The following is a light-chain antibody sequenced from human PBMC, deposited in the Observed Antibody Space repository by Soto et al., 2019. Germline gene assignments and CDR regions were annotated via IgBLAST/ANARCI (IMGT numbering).Light chain of an antibody. CDR3: QQRSNWSYT. V-gene: IGKV3-11*01. CDR1: QTVVTY. J-gene: IGKJ2*01. Sequence: EIVLTQSPATLSLSPGERATLSCRASQTVVTYLAWYQQKPRQAPRLLIYDASKRATGIPARFSGSGSGTDFTLTISSLEPEDFAVYYCQQRSNWSYTFGQGTKLEIK. CDR2: DAS.